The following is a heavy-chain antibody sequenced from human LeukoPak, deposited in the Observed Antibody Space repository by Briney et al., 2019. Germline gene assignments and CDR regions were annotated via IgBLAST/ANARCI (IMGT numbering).Heavy chain of an antibody. V-gene: IGHV4-30-2*01. CDR3: AREYSNYGY. D-gene: IGHD4-11*01. CDR1: GGSISSGGYS. CDR2: IYHSGST. J-gene: IGHJ4*02. Sequence: SETLSLTCAVPGGSISSGGYSWSWIRQPPGKGLEWIGYIYHSGSTYYNPSLKSRVTISVDTSKNQFSLKLSSVTAADTAVYYCAREYSNYGYWGQGTLVTVSS.